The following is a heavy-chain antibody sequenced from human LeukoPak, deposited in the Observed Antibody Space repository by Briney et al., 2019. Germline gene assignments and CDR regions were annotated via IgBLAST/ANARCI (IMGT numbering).Heavy chain of an antibody. V-gene: IGHV3-53*01. Sequence: PGGSLRLSCAASGFTVSSNYMSWVRQAPGKGLEWVSVIYSGGSTYYADSVKGRFTISRDNSKNTLYLQMNSLRAEDTAVYYCARDSVGYYYDSSGSPNDYWGQGTLVTVSS. CDR3: ARDSVGYYYDSSGSPNDY. CDR2: IYSGGST. CDR1: GFTVSSNY. D-gene: IGHD3-22*01. J-gene: IGHJ4*02.